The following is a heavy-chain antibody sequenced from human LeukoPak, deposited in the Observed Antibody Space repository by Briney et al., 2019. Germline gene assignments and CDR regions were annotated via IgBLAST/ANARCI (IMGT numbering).Heavy chain of an antibody. D-gene: IGHD2-21*02. CDR1: GFTFSGFW. V-gene: IGHV3-7*03. CDR2: INSDGSEG. Sequence: GGSLRLSCAVSGFTFSGFWMSWSRQAPGKGLEWVASINSDGSEGYYADVVKGRFTISRDNAKNSPYLQINSLRAEDTAVYYCARDCGGDCYFLSSGMDVWGQGTTVTVSS. CDR3: ARDCGGDCYFLSSGMDV. J-gene: IGHJ6*02.